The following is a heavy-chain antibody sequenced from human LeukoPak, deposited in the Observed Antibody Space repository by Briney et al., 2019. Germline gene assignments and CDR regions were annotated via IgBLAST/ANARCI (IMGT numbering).Heavy chain of an antibody. CDR3: AKVPSGYDSISMYYFDY. CDR2: VDDGGGGT. Sequence: PGGSLRLSCAASGFTLSSYAMTWVRQAPGRGLEWVSSVDDGGGGTYYADSVKGRFTISRDNSKDTLYLQMNGLRAEDTAVYYCAKVPSGYDSISMYYFDYWGQGTLVTVSS. J-gene: IGHJ4*02. CDR1: GFTLSSYA. D-gene: IGHD5-12*01. V-gene: IGHV3-23*01.